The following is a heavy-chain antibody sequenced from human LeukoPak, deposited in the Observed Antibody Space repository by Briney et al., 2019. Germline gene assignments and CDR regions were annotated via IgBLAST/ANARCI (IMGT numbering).Heavy chain of an antibody. V-gene: IGHV3-43*02. D-gene: IGHD3-3*01. CDR1: GFTFAVYA. CDR3: AKEPYDFWSGPHLYYFDY. CDR2: ISGVGGST. Sequence: GGSLRLSCAASGFTFAVYAMHWVRQAPGKGLEWVSLISGVGGSTYYADSVKGRFSISRDNSKNSLYLQMNSLRTEDTALYYCAKEPYDFWSGPHLYYFDYWGQGTLVTVSS. J-gene: IGHJ4*02.